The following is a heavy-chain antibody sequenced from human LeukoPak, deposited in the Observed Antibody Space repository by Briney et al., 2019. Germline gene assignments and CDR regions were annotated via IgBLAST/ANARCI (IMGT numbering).Heavy chain of an antibody. V-gene: IGHV4-34*01. D-gene: IGHD3-10*01. Sequence: PSETLSLTCAVYGVSFSGYYWSWLRQPPGKGLEWVGEINHSGSTNYNPSLKSRVTISVDTSKNQFSLKLSSVTAADTAVYYCARHELWFGEYYLDYWGQGTLVTVSS. CDR2: INHSGST. CDR1: GVSFSGYY. J-gene: IGHJ4*02. CDR3: ARHELWFGEYYLDY.